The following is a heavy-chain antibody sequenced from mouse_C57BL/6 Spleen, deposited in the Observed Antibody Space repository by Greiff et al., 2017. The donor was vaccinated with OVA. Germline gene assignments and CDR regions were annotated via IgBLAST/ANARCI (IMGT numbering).Heavy chain of an antibody. CDR1: GFTFSSYT. CDR3: ARHNSLYYFDY. J-gene: IGHJ2*01. V-gene: IGHV5-9*01. Sequence: EVMLVESGGGLVKPGGSLKLSCAASGFTFSSYTMSWVRQTPEKRLAWVATISGGGGNTYYPDSVKGRFTISRDNAKNTLYLQMSSLRSEDTALYYCARHNSLYYFDYWGQGTTLTVSS. CDR2: ISGGGGNT.